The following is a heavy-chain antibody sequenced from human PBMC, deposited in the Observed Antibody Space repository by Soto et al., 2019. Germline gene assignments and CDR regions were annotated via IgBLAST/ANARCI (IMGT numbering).Heavy chain of an antibody. J-gene: IGHJ5*02. CDR2: IYYSGST. Sequence: ASETLSLTCTVSGGSISSGDYYWSWIRQSPGKGLEWIGYIYYSGSTYYNPSLESRVAISLDTSRSQFSLTLHSVTAADPAIYYWARDRKNTFSAPWGQETLVTVSS. CDR1: GGSISSGDYY. V-gene: IGHV4-30-4*01. CDR3: ARDRKNTFSAP.